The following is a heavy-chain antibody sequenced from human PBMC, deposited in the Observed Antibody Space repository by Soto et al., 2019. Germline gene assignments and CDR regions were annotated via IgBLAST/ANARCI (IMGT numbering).Heavy chain of an antibody. CDR3: ARDERISVPYYYYYYMDV. V-gene: IGHV3-7*01. CDR1: GFTFSSYW. J-gene: IGHJ6*03. Sequence: GGSLRLSCAASGFTFSSYWMSWVRQAPGKGLEWVANIKQDGSEKYYVDSVKGRFTISRDNAKNSLYLQMNSLRAEDTAVYYCARDERISVPYYYYYYMDVWGKGTTVTVSS. CDR2: IKQDGSEK. D-gene: IGHD2-21*01.